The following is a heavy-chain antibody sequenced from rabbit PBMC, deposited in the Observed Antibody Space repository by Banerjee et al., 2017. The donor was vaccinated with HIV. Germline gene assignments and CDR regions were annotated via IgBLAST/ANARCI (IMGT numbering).Heavy chain of an antibody. J-gene: IGHJ4*01. CDR1: GFSFSSSYY. Sequence: QSLEESGGDLVKPGASLTLTCTASGFSFSSSYYMCWVRQAPGKGLEWIGCIYAGSSGSSHYASWAKGRFTISKTSSTTVTLQMTSLTAADTATYFCARNVVGSYYTDLWGPGTLVTVS. CDR2: IYAGSSGSS. V-gene: IGHV1S40*01. D-gene: IGHD8-1*01. CDR3: ARNVVGSYYTDL.